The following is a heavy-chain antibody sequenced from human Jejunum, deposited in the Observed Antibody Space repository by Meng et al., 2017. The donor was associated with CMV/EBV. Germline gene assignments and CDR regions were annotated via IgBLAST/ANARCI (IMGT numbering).Heavy chain of an antibody. J-gene: IGHJ4*02. CDR3: AKDGGSYLDYYFDY. D-gene: IGHD3-16*01. CDR2: INPNTGDT. V-gene: IGHV1-2*02. CDR1: EHTFIYYD. Sequence: AEHTFIYYDTHRVRQAPGQGLGSMGWINPNTGDTNYAQNFQGRVTMTRDMSINPVYMALTSVSSDDTAVYYCAKDGGSYLDYYFDYWGQGTLVTVSS.